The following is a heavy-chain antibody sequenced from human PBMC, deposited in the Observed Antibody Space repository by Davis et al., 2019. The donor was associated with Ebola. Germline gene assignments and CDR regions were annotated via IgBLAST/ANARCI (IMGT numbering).Heavy chain of an antibody. CDR2: INGVGGTT. J-gene: IGHJ5*01. CDR1: GFMFENYG. V-gene: IGHV3-43*02. CDR3: VKGVFDS. Sequence: GESLKISCAASGFMFENYGMYWVRQVPGKGLEWVSLINGVGGTTYYGDSVKGRFTTSRDNSKNSLYLQMNNLRPEDTAFYYCVKGVFDSWGQGTLVTVSS.